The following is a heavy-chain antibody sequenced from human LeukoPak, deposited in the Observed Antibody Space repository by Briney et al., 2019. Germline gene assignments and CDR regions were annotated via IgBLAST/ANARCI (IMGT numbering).Heavy chain of an antibody. CDR1: GYTFTGYY. V-gene: IGHV1-8*02. J-gene: IGHJ4*02. D-gene: IGHD6-13*01. Sequence: ASVKVSCKASGYTFTGYYMHWVRQATGQGLEWMGWMNPNSGNTGYAQKFQGRVTMTRNTSISTAYMELSSLRSEDTAVYYCAREGPLGSHVDYWGQGTLVTVSS. CDR3: AREGPLGSHVDY. CDR2: MNPNSGNT.